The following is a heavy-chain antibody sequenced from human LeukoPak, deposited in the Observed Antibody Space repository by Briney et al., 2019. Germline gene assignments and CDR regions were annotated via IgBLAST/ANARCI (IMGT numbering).Heavy chain of an antibody. V-gene: IGHV3-33*01. D-gene: IGHD1-26*01. J-gene: IGHJ4*02. CDR1: GFTFSIYG. CDR3: VRGERQWDQFDY. Sequence: GGSLRLSCAASGFTFSIYGMHWVRQAPGKGLEWVAVIWYDGSNKYYADSVKGRFTISRDDSKNTLYLQMNSLRAEDTAVYYCVRGERQWDQFDYWGQGTPVTVSS. CDR2: IWYDGSNK.